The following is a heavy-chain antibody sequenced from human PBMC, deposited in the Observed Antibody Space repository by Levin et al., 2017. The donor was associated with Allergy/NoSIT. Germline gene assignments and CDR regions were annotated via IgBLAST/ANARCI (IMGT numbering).Heavy chain of an antibody. CDR1: GGSISSYY. D-gene: IGHD6-13*01. CDR3: ERSIAAARPFDI. CDR2: IYYSGST. V-gene: IGHV4-59*01. Sequence: PSETLSLTCTVSGGSISSYYWSWIRQPPGKGLEWIGYIYYSGSTNYNPSLKSRVTISVDTSKNQFSLKLSSVTAADTAVYYCERSIAAARPFDIWGQGTMVTVSS. J-gene: IGHJ3*02.